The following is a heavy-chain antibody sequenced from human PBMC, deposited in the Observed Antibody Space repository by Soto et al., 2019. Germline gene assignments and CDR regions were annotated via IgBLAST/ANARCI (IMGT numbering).Heavy chain of an antibody. CDR1: GYTFTSYG. Sequence: ASVKVSCKASGYTFTSYGISWVRQAPGQGLEWMGWISAYNGNTNYAQKLQGRVTMTTDTSTSTAYMELRGLRSDDTAVYYCRYYDFWSGAPSYYYGMDVWGQGTTVTVS. D-gene: IGHD3-3*01. CDR2: ISAYNGNT. V-gene: IGHV1-18*04. CDR3: RYYDFWSGAPSYYYGMDV. J-gene: IGHJ6*02.